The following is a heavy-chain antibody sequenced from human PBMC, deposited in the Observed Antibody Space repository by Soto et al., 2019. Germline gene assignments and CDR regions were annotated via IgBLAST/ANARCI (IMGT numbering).Heavy chain of an antibody. V-gene: IGHV3-21*04. CDR1: GFPFSNYA. CDR2: ISWNSGNI. CDR3: ARESWANPDY. Sequence: GGSLRLSCVASGFPFSNYAMTWVRQAPGKGLEWVSAISWNSGNIGYADSVKGRFTISRDNAKNSLYLQMNSLRVEDTAVYYCARESWANPDYWGQGTLVTVSS. D-gene: IGHD3-10*01. J-gene: IGHJ4*02.